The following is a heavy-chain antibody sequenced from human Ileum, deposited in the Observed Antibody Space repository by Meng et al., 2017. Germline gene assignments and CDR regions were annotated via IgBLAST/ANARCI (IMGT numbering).Heavy chain of an antibody. CDR1: GFTFGSYA. D-gene: IGHD3-22*01. CDR2: ISGSGGGT. V-gene: IGHV3-23*01. J-gene: IGHJ4*02. Sequence: EVQLWESGGGWVKPGGSRRLAGAASGFTFGSYAMGWVRQAPGKGLEWVSGISGSGGGTYYADSVKGRFIISRDNSKNTLYLQVNSLRAEDTAVYYCAKPYYFDSSGYPPDYWGQGTLVTVSS. CDR3: AKPYYFDSSGYPPDY.